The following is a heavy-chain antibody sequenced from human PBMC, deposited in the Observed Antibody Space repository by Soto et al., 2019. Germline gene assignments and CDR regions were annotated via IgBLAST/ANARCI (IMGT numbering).Heavy chain of an antibody. D-gene: IGHD6-13*01. CDR1: GYTFTSYG. CDR2: ISAYNGNT. CDR3: ARVYSSSLLDYYYYYMDV. Sequence: ASVKGSCKASGYTFTSYGSSWGRKAPGQGLEWMGWISAYNGNTNYAQKLQGRVTMTTDTSTSTAYMELRSLRSDDTAVYYCARVYSSSLLDYYYYYMDVCGKGTTVTVSS. J-gene: IGHJ6*03. V-gene: IGHV1-18*01.